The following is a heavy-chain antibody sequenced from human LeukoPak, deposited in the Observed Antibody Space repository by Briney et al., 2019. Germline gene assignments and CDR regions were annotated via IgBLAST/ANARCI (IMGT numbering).Heavy chain of an antibody. D-gene: IGHD6-19*01. CDR3: SKGGYCSGWNPYDEYFQH. J-gene: IGHJ1*01. Sequence: GGSLRLSCAASGFTFDDYAMHWVRQAPGKGLEWVSLISWDGSSTYYADSVKGRFTISRDNSKNSLYLQMNSLRAEDAALYYCSKGGYCSGWNPYDEYFQHWGQGTLVTVSS. CDR1: GFTFDDYA. V-gene: IGHV3-43D*04. CDR2: ISWDGSST.